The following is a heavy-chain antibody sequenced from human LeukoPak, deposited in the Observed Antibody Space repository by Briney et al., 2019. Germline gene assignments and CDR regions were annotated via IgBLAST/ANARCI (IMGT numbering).Heavy chain of an antibody. CDR1: GGSVTTYY. Sequence: PSETLSLTCTVSGGSVTTYYWSWIRQPPGKGLEWIGYIYFSGSTYYNPSLKSRVTISVDTSTSQFSLKLSSVTAADTAIYYCARYCSGTGCHGPFDSWGPGTLVTVSS. CDR3: ARYCSGTGCHGPFDS. D-gene: IGHD2-2*01. CDR2: IYFSGST. V-gene: IGHV4-30-4*08. J-gene: IGHJ4*02.